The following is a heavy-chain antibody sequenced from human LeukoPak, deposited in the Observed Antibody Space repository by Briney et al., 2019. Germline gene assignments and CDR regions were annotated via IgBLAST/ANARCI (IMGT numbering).Heavy chain of an antibody. CDR2: IYTSGST. CDR1: GGSISSYY. V-gene: IGHV4-4*07. Sequence: PSETLSLTCTVSGGSISSYYWSWIRQPAGKGLEWIGRIYTSGSTTYNPSLKSRVTMSVDTSKNQFSLKLSSVTAADTAVYYCARGPYRAVAALWGPYYFDYWGQGTLVTVSS. CDR3: ARGPYRAVAALWGPYYFDY. D-gene: IGHD6-19*01. J-gene: IGHJ4*02.